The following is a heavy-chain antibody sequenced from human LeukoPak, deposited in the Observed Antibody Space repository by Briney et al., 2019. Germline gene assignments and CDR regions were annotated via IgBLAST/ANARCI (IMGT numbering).Heavy chain of an antibody. V-gene: IGHV3-30-3*01. CDR2: ISYDGSNK. CDR3: AGEETPDEYCSSTSCYRGFDY. CDR1: GFTFSSYA. D-gene: IGHD2-2*01. Sequence: GGSLRLSCAASGFTFSSYAMHWVRQAPGKGLEWVAVISYDGSNKYYADSVKGRFTISRDNSKNTLYLQMNSLRAEDTAVYYCAGEETPDEYCSSTSCYRGFDYWGQGTLVTVSS. J-gene: IGHJ4*02.